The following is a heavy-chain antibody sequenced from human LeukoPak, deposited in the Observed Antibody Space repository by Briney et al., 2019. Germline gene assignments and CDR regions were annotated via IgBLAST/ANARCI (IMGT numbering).Heavy chain of an antibody. J-gene: IGHJ6*03. CDR1: GGSFSGYY. CDR3: ARVGLQIVVVPAATTQTTYYYYMDV. D-gene: IGHD2-2*01. V-gene: IGHV4-34*01. CDR2: INHSGST. Sequence: KPSETLSLTCAVYGGSFSGYYWSWIRRPPGKGLEWIGEINHSGSTNYSPSLKSRVTMSVDTSKNQFSLKLSSVTAADTAMYYCARVGLQIVVVPAATTQTTYYYYMDVWDTGTTVTVSS.